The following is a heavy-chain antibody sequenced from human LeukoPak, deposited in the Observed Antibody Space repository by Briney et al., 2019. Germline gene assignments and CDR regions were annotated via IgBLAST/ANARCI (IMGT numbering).Heavy chain of an antibody. CDR3: ARDDGIAVAGFMDDY. V-gene: IGHV1-2*02. CDR2: INPNSGGT. CDR1: GYTFTGYY. J-gene: IGHJ4*02. Sequence: ASVEVSCKASGYTFTGYYMHWVRQAPGQGLEWMGWINPNSGGTNYAQKFQGRVTMTRDTSISTAYMELSRLRSDDTAVYYCARDDGIAVAGFMDDYWGQGTLVTVSS. D-gene: IGHD6-19*01.